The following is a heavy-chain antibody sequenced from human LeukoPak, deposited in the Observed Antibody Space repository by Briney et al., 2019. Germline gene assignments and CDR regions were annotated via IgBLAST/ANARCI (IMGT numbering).Heavy chain of an antibody. Sequence: PSETLSLTCAVYGGSFSGYYWNWIRQPPGKGLEWIGEINPSGGTKNNPSLKSRVSISVDMSKKQFSLKLSSVTAADTAVYYCARGGSMYGMDVWGQGTTVTASS. V-gene: IGHV4-34*01. CDR2: INPSGGT. J-gene: IGHJ6*02. CDR1: GGSFSGYY. CDR3: ARGGSMYGMDV. D-gene: IGHD2-8*01.